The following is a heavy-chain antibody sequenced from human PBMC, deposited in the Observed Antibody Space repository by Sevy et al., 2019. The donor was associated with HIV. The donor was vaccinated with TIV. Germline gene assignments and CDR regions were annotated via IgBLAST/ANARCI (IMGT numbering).Heavy chain of an antibody. V-gene: IGHV3-21*01. J-gene: IGHJ3*02. Sequence: GGSLRLSCAASGFSFSSYPMNWVRQAAGKGLKWVSSISGSSNYIYYADSLRGRFTISRDNAKNSLYLQMNSLRAEDTAVYYCARPYGSGSWEAFDIWGQGTMVTVSS. CDR3: ARPYGSGSWEAFDI. CDR2: ISGSSNYI. CDR1: GFSFSSYP. D-gene: IGHD3-10*01.